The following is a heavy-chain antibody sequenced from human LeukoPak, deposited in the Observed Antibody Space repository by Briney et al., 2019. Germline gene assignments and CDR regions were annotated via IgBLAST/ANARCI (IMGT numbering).Heavy chain of an antibody. V-gene: IGHV4-4*07. CDR2: LSPSGTT. CDR3: AATGAGRGWYFGELQT. CDR1: GGSFGTYY. D-gene: IGHD6-19*01. J-gene: IGHJ5*02. Sequence: SETLSLTCTVSGGSFGTYYWTWVRQSAGKGLEWIGRLSPSGTTNYSPSLKNRVSVSGDTSKRQFSLSLRFVTAADTAMYYCAATGAGRGWYFGELQTWGQGILVAVS.